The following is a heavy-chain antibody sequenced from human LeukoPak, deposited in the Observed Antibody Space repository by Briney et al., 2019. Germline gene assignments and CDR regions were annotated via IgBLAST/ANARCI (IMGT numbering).Heavy chain of an antibody. CDR3: AKSFGDYGDYVSPFGY. V-gene: IGHV3-23*01. CDR1: GFTFSSYA. CDR2: ISGSGGST. J-gene: IGHJ4*02. Sequence: GGSLRLSCAASGFTFSSYAMSWVRQAPGKGLEWVSAISGSGGSTYYADSVKGRFTISRDNSKNTLYLQMNSLRAEDTAVYYCAKSFGDYGDYVSPFGYWGQGTLVTVS. D-gene: IGHD4-17*01.